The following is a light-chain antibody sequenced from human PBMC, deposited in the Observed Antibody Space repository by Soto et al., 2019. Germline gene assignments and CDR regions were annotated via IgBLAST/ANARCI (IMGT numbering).Light chain of an antibody. J-gene: IGLJ3*02. Sequence: QSALTQPRSVSGSPGQSLTISCTGSSSDVGGYDYVSWYQHHPGKAPKLIIYDVYKRPSGVPGRFSGSKSGNTASLTISGLQAEDEADYHCSSAAASHTLVFGGGTKLTVL. CDR3: SSAAASHTLV. V-gene: IGLV2-11*01. CDR1: SSDVGGYDY. CDR2: DVY.